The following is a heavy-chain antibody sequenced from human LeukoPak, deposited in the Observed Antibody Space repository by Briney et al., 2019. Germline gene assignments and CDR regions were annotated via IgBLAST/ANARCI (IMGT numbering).Heavy chain of an antibody. CDR3: ARVTAANRIGYFDY. V-gene: IGHV3-30-3*01. D-gene: IGHD2-2*01. Sequence: PGGSLRLSCAASGFTFSSYAMHWVRQAPGKGLEWVAVISYDGSNKYYADSVEGRFTISRDNSKNTLYLQMNSLRAEDTAVYYCARVTAANRIGYFDYWGQGTLVTVSS. CDR2: ISYDGSNK. J-gene: IGHJ4*02. CDR1: GFTFSSYA.